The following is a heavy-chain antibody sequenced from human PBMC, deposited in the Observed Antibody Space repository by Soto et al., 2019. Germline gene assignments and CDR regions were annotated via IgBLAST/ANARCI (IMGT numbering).Heavy chain of an antibody. Sequence: PGESLKISCKGSGYSFTSYWVSWVRQMPGKGLAWMGRIDPSDSYTNYSPSFQGHVTISADKSISTAYLQWSSLKASDTAMYYCARLTNGNYGSWSYQFDYWGQGTLVTVS. CDR1: GYSFTSYW. CDR2: IDPSDSYT. J-gene: IGHJ4*02. CDR3: ARLTNGNYGSWSYQFDY. V-gene: IGHV5-10-1*01. D-gene: IGHD3-10*01.